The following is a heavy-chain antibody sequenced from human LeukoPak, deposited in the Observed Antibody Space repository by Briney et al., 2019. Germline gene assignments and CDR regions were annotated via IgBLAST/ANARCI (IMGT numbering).Heavy chain of an antibody. CDR2: ISYDGSNK. V-gene: IGHV3-30-3*01. CDR3: ARDFSLSSGYYPDY. CDR1: GFTFSSYA. J-gene: IGHJ4*02. D-gene: IGHD3-22*01. Sequence: PTGGSLRLSCAASGFTFSSYAIHWVRQAPGKGLEWVAVISYDGSNKYYADSVKGRFTISRDDSKNTLYLQMNSLRAEDTAVYYCARDFSLSSGYYPDYWGQGTLVTVSS.